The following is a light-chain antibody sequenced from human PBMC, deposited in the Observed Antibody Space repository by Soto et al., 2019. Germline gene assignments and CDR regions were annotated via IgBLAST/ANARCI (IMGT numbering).Light chain of an antibody. CDR2: GAS. CDR3: QQDNNWPPWT. V-gene: IGKV3-15*01. Sequence: VLTQSRDTLSLSPGERDTLFRRAIQIMDNNHIAWYKQKLVQAPRLLIYGASTRATGIPARCSGSGCGTELILTISSLQHEDVEVYYCQQDNNWPPWTFGQGTKVDI. J-gene: IGKJ1*01. CDR1: QIMDNN.